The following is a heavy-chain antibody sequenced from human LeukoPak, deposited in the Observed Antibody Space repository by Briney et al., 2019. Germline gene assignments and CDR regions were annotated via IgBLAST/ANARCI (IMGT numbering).Heavy chain of an antibody. CDR1: GFTFDDYG. Sequence: GGSLRLSCAASGFTFDDYGMSWVRQAPGKGLEWVSGINWNGGSTGYADSVKGRFTISRDNAKNSLYLQMNSLRAEDTAVYYCARGSRGNIAAAGHFDYWGQGTLVTVSS. D-gene: IGHD6-13*01. V-gene: IGHV3-20*04. J-gene: IGHJ4*02. CDR2: INWNGGST. CDR3: ARGSRGNIAAAGHFDY.